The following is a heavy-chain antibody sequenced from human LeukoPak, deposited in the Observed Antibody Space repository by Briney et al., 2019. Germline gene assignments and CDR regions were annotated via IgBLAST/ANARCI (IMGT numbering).Heavy chain of an antibody. D-gene: IGHD5-18*01. V-gene: IGHV1-8*01. Sequence: ASVTVSCKASGYTFTSYDINWVRQAPGQGLEWMGWMNPNSGNTGYAQKFQGRVTMTRNTSISTAYMELSSLRSEDTAVYYCARTTEGGYTYDYFYYYMDVWGKGTTVTISS. CDR2: MNPNSGNT. CDR3: ARTTEGGYTYDYFYYYMDV. J-gene: IGHJ6*03. CDR1: GYTFTSYD.